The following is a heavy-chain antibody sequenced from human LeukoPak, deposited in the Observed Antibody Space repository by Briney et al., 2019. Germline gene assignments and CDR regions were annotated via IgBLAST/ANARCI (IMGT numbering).Heavy chain of an antibody. Sequence: SETLSFTCTVSGGSLNNYYWSWVRQAPGKGLEGIGYISYSGITDYNPSLKSRVTISVDTSKNQFSLKLSSVTAADTAVYYCARLAAAERYYFDYWGQGTLVTVSS. J-gene: IGHJ4*02. CDR2: ISYSGIT. CDR1: GGSLNNYY. V-gene: IGHV4-59*08. D-gene: IGHD6-13*01. CDR3: ARLAAAERYYFDY.